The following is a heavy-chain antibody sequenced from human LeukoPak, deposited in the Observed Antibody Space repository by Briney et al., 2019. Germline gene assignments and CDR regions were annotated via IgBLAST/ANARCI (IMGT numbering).Heavy chain of an antibody. V-gene: IGHV4-34*01. J-gene: IGHJ6*02. Sequence: PSETLSLTRAVYGGSFSGYYWSWIRQPPGKGLEWIGEINHSGSTNYNPSLKSRVTISVDTSKNQFSLKLSSVTAADTAVYYCASPLRGTNYYYYGMDVWGQGTTVTVSS. D-gene: IGHD1-26*01. CDR2: INHSGST. CDR3: ASPLRGTNYYYYGMDV. CDR1: GGSFSGYY.